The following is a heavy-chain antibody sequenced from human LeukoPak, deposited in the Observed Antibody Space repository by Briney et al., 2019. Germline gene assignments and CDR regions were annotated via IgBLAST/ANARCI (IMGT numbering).Heavy chain of an antibody. Sequence: GASVKVSCKASGYTFTSYGISWVRQAPGQGHEWMGWISAYNGNTNYAQKLQGRVTMTTDTSTSTAYMELRSLRSDDTAVYYCARAPTLGYSYGYDYWGQGTLVTVSS. CDR1: GYTFTSYG. CDR3: ARAPTLGYSYGYDY. V-gene: IGHV1-18*04. CDR2: ISAYNGNT. D-gene: IGHD5-18*01. J-gene: IGHJ4*02.